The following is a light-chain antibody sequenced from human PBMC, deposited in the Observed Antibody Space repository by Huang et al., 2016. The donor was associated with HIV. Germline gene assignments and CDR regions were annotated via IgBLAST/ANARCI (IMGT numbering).Light chain of an antibody. CDR3: QRYDVAPRA. Sequence: DIQMTQSPPSLSASQGVRVTLTCRASQDIGNYLAWFQQKPGGIPKLLIYSASTLQVGVPSLFSGRGSGTEFTLTITNLQPEDVATYYCQRYDVAPRAFGPGTKVDIK. CDR1: QDIGNY. CDR2: SAS. V-gene: IGKV1-27*01. J-gene: IGKJ1*01.